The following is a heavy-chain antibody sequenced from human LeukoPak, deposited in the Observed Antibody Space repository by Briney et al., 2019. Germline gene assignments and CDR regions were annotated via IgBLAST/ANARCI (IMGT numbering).Heavy chain of an antibody. V-gene: IGHV3-23*01. CDR1: GFTVSSNY. CDR3: AKGAGTFGMTRFDY. D-gene: IGHD3-16*01. J-gene: IGHJ4*02. CDR2: ISGSGGST. Sequence: GGSLRLSCAASGFTVSSNYMSWVRQAPGKGLEWVSAISGSGGSTYYADSVKGRFTISRDNSKNTLYLQMNSLRAEDTAVYYCAKGAGTFGMTRFDYWGQGTLVTVSS.